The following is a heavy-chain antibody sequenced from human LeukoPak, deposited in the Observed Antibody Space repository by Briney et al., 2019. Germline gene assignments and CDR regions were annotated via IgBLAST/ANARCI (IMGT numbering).Heavy chain of an antibody. CDR1: GGTSSSYA. D-gene: IGHD1-26*01. Sequence: ASVKVSCKASGGTSSSYAISWVRQAPGQGLEWMGGIIPIFGTANYAQKFQGRVTITADESTSTAYMELSSLRSEDTAVYYCARSYSGSYDFDYWGQGTLVTVSS. CDR3: ARSYSGSYDFDY. CDR2: IIPIFGTA. V-gene: IGHV1-69*13. J-gene: IGHJ4*02.